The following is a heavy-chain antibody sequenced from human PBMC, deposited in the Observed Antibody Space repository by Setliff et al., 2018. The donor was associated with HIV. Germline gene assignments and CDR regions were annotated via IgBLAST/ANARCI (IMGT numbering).Heavy chain of an antibody. J-gene: IGHJ4*02. D-gene: IGHD3-3*01. CDR1: GFTFNNYW. V-gene: IGHV3-7*01. Sequence: GGSLRLSCAASGFTFNNYWMSWVRQAPGKGLEWVANIKEDGSEKYYVDSVKGRFTISRDNAQNSLYLQMNSLRAEDTAVYYCARDARIFGVASRNGYFDYWGQGTLVTVSS. CDR2: IKEDGSEK. CDR3: ARDARIFGVASRNGYFDY.